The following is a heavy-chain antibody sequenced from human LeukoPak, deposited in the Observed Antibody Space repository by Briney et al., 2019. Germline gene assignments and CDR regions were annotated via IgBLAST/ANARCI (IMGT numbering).Heavy chain of an antibody. CDR1: GLTFSGPV. V-gene: IGHV3-73*01. CDR3: TGGSGWYSPDY. J-gene: IGHJ4*02. Sequence: GGSLKLSCAASGLTFSGPVMHWVRQDSALGLQWVGRITSKPNSYATVYAASVKGRFTISSDDSKNTAYLQMNSLKTEDTAVYYCTGGSGWYSPDYWGQGTLVTVSS. D-gene: IGHD6-19*01. CDR2: ITSKPNSYAT.